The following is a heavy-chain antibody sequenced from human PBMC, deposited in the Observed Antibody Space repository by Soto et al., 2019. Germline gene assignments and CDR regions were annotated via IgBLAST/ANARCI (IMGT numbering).Heavy chain of an antibody. CDR2: IYYSGST. CDR1: GGSTSSDSYY. CDR3: ASHRNYYDSSRYYYYFDF. D-gene: IGHD3-22*01. V-gene: IGHV4-39*01. J-gene: IGHJ4*02. Sequence: SETLSLTCTVSGGSTSSDSYYWGWIRQPPGKGLEWIGSIYYSGSTYYNPSLKSRVTLSVDASKNQFSLKLSSVTAADTALYYCASHRNYYDSSRYYYYFDFWGRGTLVTVSS.